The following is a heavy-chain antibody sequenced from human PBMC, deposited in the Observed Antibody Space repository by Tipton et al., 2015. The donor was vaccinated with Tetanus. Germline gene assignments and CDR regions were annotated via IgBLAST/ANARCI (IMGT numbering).Heavy chain of an antibody. CDR3: ARVLRITVSGPPSYYNAMDV. V-gene: IGHV6-1*01. CDR1: GDSVSSNSAA. CDR2: TYYRSKWYS. D-gene: IGHD6-19*01. J-gene: IGHJ6*02. Sequence: PGLVKPSQTLSLTCAISGDSVSSNSAAWNWIRQSPSRGLEWLGRTYYRSKWYSDYAVSVRSRITINPDTSKNQFSLQLNSVTPEDTAVYYCARVLRITVSGPPSYYNAMDVWGQGTTVTVSS.